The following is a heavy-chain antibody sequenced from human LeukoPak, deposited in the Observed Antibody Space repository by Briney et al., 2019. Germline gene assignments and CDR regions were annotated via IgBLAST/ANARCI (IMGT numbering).Heavy chain of an antibody. CDR3: ARWYCSSAYCYYDY. V-gene: IGHV3-53*01. CDR1: GFTVSNNY. CDR2: VYDGGTT. J-gene: IGHJ4*02. Sequence: GGSLRLSCAASGFTVSNNYLSWVRQAPGEGLEWVSFVYDGGTTVYADSVKGRFTISRDNSKNTLYLEMNSLRAEDTAVYYCARWYCSSAYCYYDYWGQGTLVTVSS. D-gene: IGHD2-2*01.